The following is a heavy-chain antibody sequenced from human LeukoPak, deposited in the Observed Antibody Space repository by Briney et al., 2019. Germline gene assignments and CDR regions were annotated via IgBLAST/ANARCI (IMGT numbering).Heavy chain of an antibody. CDR1: GFSFSTYE. D-gene: IGHD6-13*01. CDR3: GKDQRGEQQHFCDY. Sequence: AGGSLCLTCTASGFSFSTYEKTWVRQAPGKGPEWVSSISSSGGSTYYADSVKGRFTIFRDNSKNTVYLLMNSLRAEDTAVYYCGKDQRGEQQHFCDYWGQGTLVTVSS. CDR2: ISSSGGST. V-gene: IGHV3-23*01. J-gene: IGHJ4*02.